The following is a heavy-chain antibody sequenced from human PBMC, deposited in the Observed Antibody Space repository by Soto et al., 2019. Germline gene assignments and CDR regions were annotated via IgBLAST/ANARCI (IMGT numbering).Heavy chain of an antibody. V-gene: IGHV4-61*01. J-gene: IGHJ4*02. CDR1: GGSVSSGSYY. CDR3: ARGRYNWNLPDFDY. D-gene: IGHD1-7*01. Sequence: SETLSLTCTVSGGSVSSGSYYWSWIRQPPGKGLEWIGYIYYSGSTNYNPSLKSRVTISVDTSKNQFSLKLSSVTAADMAVYYCARGRYNWNLPDFDYWGQGTLVTVSS. CDR2: IYYSGST.